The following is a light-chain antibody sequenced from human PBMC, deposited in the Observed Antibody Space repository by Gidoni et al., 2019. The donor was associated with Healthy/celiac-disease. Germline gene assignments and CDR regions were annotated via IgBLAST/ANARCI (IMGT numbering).Light chain of an antibody. CDR3: QQRSNWPLT. CDR2: DAS. CDR1: QSVSSY. J-gene: IGKJ4*01. V-gene: IGKV3-11*01. Sequence: EIVLTQSPATLSLSPGERATLSCRASQSVSSYLAWYQQKPGQAPRRLIYDASNRATGSPARFSGRGSGTDFTLTISSLEPEDFAGYYCQQRSNWPLTFXGXTKVEIK.